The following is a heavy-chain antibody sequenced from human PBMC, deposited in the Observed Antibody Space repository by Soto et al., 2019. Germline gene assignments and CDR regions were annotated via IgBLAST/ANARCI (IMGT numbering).Heavy chain of an antibody. Sequence: SETLSLTCTVSGDSITSGGYYWSWLRQPPGKGLEWIGYIYHSGGASYNPSLRGRAVISIDTSKNQFSLRLNAVTAAGTATYYCARDYYGAGSQYYYYGMEVWGQGTTVTVSS. CDR2: IYHSGGA. CDR1: GDSITSGGYY. V-gene: IGHV4-31*03. CDR3: ARDYYGAGSQYYYYGMEV. J-gene: IGHJ6*02. D-gene: IGHD3-10*01.